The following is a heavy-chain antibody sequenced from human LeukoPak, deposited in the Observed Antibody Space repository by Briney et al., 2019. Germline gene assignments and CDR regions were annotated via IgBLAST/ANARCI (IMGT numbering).Heavy chain of an antibody. D-gene: IGHD3-3*01. CDR3: ARDRYYDFWTGDLDLDY. CDR1: GYTFTSYG. V-gene: IGHV1-18*01. CDR2: ISSDNGNT. Sequence: ASVKVSCKASGYTFTSYGVTWVRQAPGQGLEWMGWISSDNGNTNYAQKLQGRVTMTTDTSTNTAYMELRSLRSDDTAVYYCARDRYYDFWTGDLDLDYWGQRTPVTVSS. J-gene: IGHJ4*02.